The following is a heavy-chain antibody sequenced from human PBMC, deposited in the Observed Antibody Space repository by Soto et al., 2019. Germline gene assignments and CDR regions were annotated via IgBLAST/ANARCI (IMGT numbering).Heavy chain of an antibody. CDR3: ARIQGPAATPTYYYYYYMDV. J-gene: IGHJ6*03. CDR2: IYYSGST. D-gene: IGHD2-2*01. CDR1: GGSISSSSYY. Sequence: QLQLQESGPGLVKPSETLSLTCTVSGGSISSSSYYWGWIRQPPGKGLEWIGSIYYSGSTYYNPSLKSRVTISVDTSKNQFSLKLSSVTAADTAVYYCARIQGPAATPTYYYYYYMDVWGKGTTVTVSS. V-gene: IGHV4-39*01.